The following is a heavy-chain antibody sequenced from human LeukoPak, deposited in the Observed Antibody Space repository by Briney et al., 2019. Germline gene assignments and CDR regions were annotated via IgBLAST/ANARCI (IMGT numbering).Heavy chain of an antibody. CDR2: TYYRSKWYN. CDR1: GDSVSSNSAA. Sequence: SQTLSLTCAISGDSVSSNSAAWNWIRQSPSRGLEWLGRTYYRSKWYNDYAVSVKSRITINPDTSKNQFSLQLNSVTPEDTAVYYCARAGPILASRDGYNWFDYWGQGTLVTVSP. V-gene: IGHV6-1*01. J-gene: IGHJ4*02. D-gene: IGHD5-24*01. CDR3: ARAGPILASRDGYNWFDY.